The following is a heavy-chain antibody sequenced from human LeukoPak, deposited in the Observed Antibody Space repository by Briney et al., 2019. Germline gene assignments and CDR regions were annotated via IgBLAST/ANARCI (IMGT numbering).Heavy chain of an antibody. J-gene: IGHJ4*02. Sequence: SETLSLTCAVSGGSISSGGYSWSWIRQPPGKGLEWIGYIYHSGSTYYNPFLKSRVTISVDRSKNQFSLKLSSVTAADTAVYYCARGRDGYSRAFDYWGQGTLVTVSS. CDR3: ARGRDGYSRAFDY. V-gene: IGHV4-30-2*01. CDR1: GGSISSGGYS. D-gene: IGHD5-24*01. CDR2: IYHSGST.